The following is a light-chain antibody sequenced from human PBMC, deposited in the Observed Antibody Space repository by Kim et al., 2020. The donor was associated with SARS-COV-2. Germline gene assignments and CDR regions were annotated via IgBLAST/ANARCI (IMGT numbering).Light chain of an antibody. J-gene: IGKJ1*01. Sequence: SPGERVTLSRRASQSVTNSLAWYQQKPGQAPRPLIYDASTRATGVPARFSGSGSGTEFTLTISSLQSEDFAVYYCQQYSNWPPGTFGQGTKVDIK. CDR3: QQYSNWPPGT. CDR1: QSVTNS. CDR2: DAS. V-gene: IGKV3-15*01.